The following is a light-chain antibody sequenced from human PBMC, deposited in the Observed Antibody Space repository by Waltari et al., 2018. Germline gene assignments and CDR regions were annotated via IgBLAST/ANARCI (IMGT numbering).Light chain of an antibody. CDR3: QQSYSALT. J-gene: IGKJ4*01. V-gene: IGKV1-39*01. CDR1: QSIIIY. Sequence: DIQMTQSPSSLSASVGDRVTITCRASQSIIIYLNWYQHKPGKAPKLLIYAASSLQGGVPTRFSGSGSGTDFNLTISTLQPEDFATYYCQQSYSALTFGGGTKVEIK. CDR2: AAS.